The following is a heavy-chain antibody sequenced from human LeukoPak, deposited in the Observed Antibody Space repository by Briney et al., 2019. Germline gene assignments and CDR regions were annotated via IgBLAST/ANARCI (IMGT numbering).Heavy chain of an antibody. CDR2: IKQDGSEK. CDR1: GFTFSGYW. CDR3: VRDLYRIVVIPHYFDY. J-gene: IGHJ4*02. V-gene: IGHV3-7*01. Sequence: GGSLRLSCAASGFTFSGYWMSWVRQAPGEGLEWVANIKQDGSEKYYVDSVKGRFTISRDNAKNSLYLQMNSLRAEDTAVYYCVRDLYRIVVIPHYFDYWGQGTLITVSS. D-gene: IGHD3-22*01.